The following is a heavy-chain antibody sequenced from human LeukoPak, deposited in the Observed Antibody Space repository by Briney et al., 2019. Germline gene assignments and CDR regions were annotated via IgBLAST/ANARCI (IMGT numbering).Heavy chain of an antibody. D-gene: IGHD3-16*02. J-gene: IGHJ4*02. Sequence: SETLFLTCTVSGGSISSSSYYWGWIRQPPGKGLEWIGSIYYSGSTYYNPSLKSRVTISVDTSKNQFSLKLSSVTAADTAVYYCARDNGLRLGELSLFSFDYWGQGTLVTVSS. V-gene: IGHV4-39*07. CDR3: ARDNGLRLGELSLFSFDY. CDR1: GGSISSSSYY. CDR2: IYYSGST.